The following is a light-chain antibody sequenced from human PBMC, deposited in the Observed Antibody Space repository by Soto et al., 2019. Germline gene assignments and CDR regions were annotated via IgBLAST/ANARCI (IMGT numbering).Light chain of an antibody. CDR3: QSYGSSLSEV. CDR1: SSNIGAGYD. J-gene: IGLJ3*02. CDR2: HNS. Sequence: QSVLTQPPSVSGAPGQRVTISCTGNSSNIGAGYDVHWYQQLPGTAPKLLIYHNSNRPSGVPDRFSASKSGTSASLAITGLQAEDEADYYCQSYGSSLSEVFGVGTKLTVL. V-gene: IGLV1-40*01.